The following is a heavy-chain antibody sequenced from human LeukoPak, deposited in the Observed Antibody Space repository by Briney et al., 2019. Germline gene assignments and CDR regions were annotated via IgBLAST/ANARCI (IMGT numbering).Heavy chain of an antibody. CDR2: IYPGDSDT. CDR1: GYSFTSYW. V-gene: IGHV5-51*01. Sequence: GESLKISCKGSGYSFTSYWIGWVRQMPRKGLVWMGIIYPGDSDTRYSPSFQGQVTISADKSISTAYLQWSSLNASDTAMYYCAALVGYCSGGSCYPGNWGQGTLVTVSS. D-gene: IGHD2-15*01. J-gene: IGHJ4*02. CDR3: AALVGYCSGGSCYPGN.